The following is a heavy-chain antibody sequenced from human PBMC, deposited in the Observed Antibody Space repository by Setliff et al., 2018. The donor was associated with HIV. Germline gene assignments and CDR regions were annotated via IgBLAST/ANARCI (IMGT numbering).Heavy chain of an antibody. D-gene: IGHD3-22*01. Sequence: ASVKVSCKTSGGTFSSYAISWVRQAPRQGLEWMGGIIPIFGSTKYAQKFQGRVTITADESTRTAYMELSSLRSEDTAVYYCASGVYYYDDSGYYPGYYYYYMDVWGRGTTVTVSS. CDR2: IIPIFGST. V-gene: IGHV1-69*13. J-gene: IGHJ6*03. CDR3: ASGVYYYDDSGYYPGYYYYYMDV. CDR1: GGTFSSYA.